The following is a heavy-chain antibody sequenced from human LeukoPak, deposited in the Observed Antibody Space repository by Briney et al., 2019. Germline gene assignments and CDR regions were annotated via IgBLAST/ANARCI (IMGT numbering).Heavy chain of an antibody. D-gene: IGHD3-9*01. J-gene: IGHJ3*02. Sequence: KPSETLSLTCAVSGYSISSGYYWGWIRQPPGKGLEWIGSIHHSGSTYYNPSLKSRVTISVDTSKNQFSLKLSSVTAADTAVYYCARDGRYFDWLIVGYDIWGQGTMVTVSS. V-gene: IGHV4-38-2*02. CDR1: GYSISSGYY. CDR2: IHHSGST. CDR3: ARDGRYFDWLIVGYDI.